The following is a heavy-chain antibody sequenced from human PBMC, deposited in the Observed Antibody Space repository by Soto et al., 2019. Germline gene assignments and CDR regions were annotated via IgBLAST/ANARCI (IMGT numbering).Heavy chain of an antibody. V-gene: IGHV3-74*01. CDR3: ARVAVVTRGIDY. CDR2: VNEWGTDS. Sequence: EVQLVESGGGLVQPGGSLRLSCVASGFTFSDSWMHWVRQAPGKGLVWVSRVNEWGTDSNYADSVKGRFTISRDNATDTVYLQMNGLTAEDTAVYYCARVAVVTRGIDYGGQGTLVTVSS. J-gene: IGHJ4*02. D-gene: IGHD6-19*01. CDR1: GFTFSDSW.